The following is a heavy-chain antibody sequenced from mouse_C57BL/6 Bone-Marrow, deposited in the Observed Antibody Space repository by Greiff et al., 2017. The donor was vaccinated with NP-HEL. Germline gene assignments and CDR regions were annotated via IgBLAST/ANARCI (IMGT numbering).Heavy chain of an antibody. V-gene: IGHV7-1*01. D-gene: IGHD1-1*01. CDR1: GFTFSDFY. J-gene: IGHJ1*03. CDR2: SRNKANDYTT. Sequence: EVQLVESGGGLVQSGRSLRLSCATSGFTFSDFYMEWVRQAPGKGLEWIAASRNKANDYTTEYSASVKGRFIVSRDTSQSILYLQMNALRAEDTAIYYCARDASGSSYWYFDVWGTGTTVTVSS. CDR3: ARDASGSSYWYFDV.